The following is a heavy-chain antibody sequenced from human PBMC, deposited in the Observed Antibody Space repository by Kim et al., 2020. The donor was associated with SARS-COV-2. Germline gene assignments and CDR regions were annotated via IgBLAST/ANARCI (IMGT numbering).Heavy chain of an antibody. V-gene: IGHV3-49*03. CDR3: TRVGSSDDDKFDY. Sequence: GGSLRLSCTASGFTFGDYAMSWFRQAPGKGLEWVGFIRSKAYGGTTEYAASVKGRFTISRDDSKSIAYLQMNSLKTEDTAVYYCTRVGSSDDDKFDYWGQGTLVTVSS. J-gene: IGHJ4*02. CDR2: IRSKAYGGTT. D-gene: IGHD6-13*01. CDR1: GFTFGDYA.